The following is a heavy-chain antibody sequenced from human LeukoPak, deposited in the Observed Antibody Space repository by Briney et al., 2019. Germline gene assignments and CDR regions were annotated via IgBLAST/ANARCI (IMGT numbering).Heavy chain of an antibody. V-gene: IGHV4-34*01. J-gene: IGHJ5*02. D-gene: IGHD3-9*01. CDR1: GGSFSGYY. CDR3: ARGPPYYDILTGYYSARWFDP. CDR2: INHSGST. Sequence: SETLSLTCAVYGGSFSGYYWSWIRQPPGKGLEWIGEINHSGSTNYNPSLKSRVTIPVDTSKNQFSLKLSSVTAADTAVYYCARGPPYYDILTGYYSARWFDPWGQGTLVTVSS.